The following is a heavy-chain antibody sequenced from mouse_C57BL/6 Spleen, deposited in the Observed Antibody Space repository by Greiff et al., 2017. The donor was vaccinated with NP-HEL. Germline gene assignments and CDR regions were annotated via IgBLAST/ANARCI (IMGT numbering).Heavy chain of an antibody. J-gene: IGHJ1*03. CDR3: ERERDDYDGDWYFDV. CDR2: IDPSDSYT. D-gene: IGHD2-4*01. CDR1: GYTFTSYW. Sequence: QVQLQQPGAELVMPGASVKLSCKASGYTFTSYWMHWVKQRPGQGLEWIGEIDPSDSYTNYNQKFKGKSTLTVDKSSSTAYMQLSSLTSEDSAVYYCERERDDYDGDWYFDVWGTGTTVTVSS. V-gene: IGHV1-69*01.